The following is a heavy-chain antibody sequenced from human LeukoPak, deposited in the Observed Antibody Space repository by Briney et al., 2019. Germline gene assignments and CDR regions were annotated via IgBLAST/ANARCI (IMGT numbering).Heavy chain of an antibody. CDR3: AGSEDYFDY. J-gene: IGHJ4*02. Sequence: PGGSLRLSCAASGFTFDDYAMHWVRHAPGKGLEWVSGISWNSGSIGYADSVKGRFTISRDNAKNSLYLQMNSLRAEDTALYYCAGSEDYFDYCGQGTLVTVSS. V-gene: IGHV3-9*01. CDR2: ISWNSGSI. D-gene: IGHD6-6*01. CDR1: GFTFDDYA.